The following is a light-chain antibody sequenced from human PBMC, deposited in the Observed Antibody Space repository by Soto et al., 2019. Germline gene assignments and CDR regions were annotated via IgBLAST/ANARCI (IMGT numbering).Light chain of an antibody. CDR1: QSISSW. CDR3: QQYNSEPWT. CDR2: DAS. J-gene: IGKJ1*01. V-gene: IGKV1-5*01. Sequence: DIQMTHSPSTLSASVGDRVTVTCRASQSISSWLAWYQQKPGKAPKLLIYDASSLESGVPSRFSGSGSGKEFTLTISSLQPDDFATYYCQQYNSEPWTFGQGNKV.